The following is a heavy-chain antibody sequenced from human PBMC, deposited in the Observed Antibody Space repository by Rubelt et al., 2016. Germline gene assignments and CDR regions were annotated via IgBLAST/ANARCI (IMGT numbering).Heavy chain of an antibody. CDR3: ATTIASRPYYFDY. CDR2: IIPILGIA. J-gene: IGHJ4*02. V-gene: IGHV1-69*09. Sequence: QVQLVQSGAEVKKPGSSVKVSCKASGGTFSSYAISWVRQAPGQGLEWMGRIIPILGIANYAQKFQGRITMTADESTSTAYMELSSLRSEDTAVYYWATTIASRPYYFDYWGQGTLVTVSS. CDR1: GGTFSSYA. D-gene: IGHD6-6*01.